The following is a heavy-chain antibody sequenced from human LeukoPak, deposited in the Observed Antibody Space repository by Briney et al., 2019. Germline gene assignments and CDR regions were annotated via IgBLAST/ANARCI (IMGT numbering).Heavy chain of an antibody. V-gene: IGHV3-48*03. CDR3: AREKKVVPDYYYYGMDV. D-gene: IGHD2-2*01. Sequence: GGSLRLSCAASGFTFRSYGMNWVRQAPGKGLEWVSYITSSGSTIYYADSVKGRFTISRDNAKNSLYLQMNSLRAEDTAVYYCAREKKVVPDYYYYGMDVWGQGTTVTVSS. J-gene: IGHJ6*02. CDR1: GFTFRSYG. CDR2: ITSSGSTI.